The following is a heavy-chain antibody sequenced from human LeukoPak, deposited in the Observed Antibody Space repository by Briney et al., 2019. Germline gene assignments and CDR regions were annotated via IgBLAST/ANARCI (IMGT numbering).Heavy chain of an antibody. CDR1: DGSINGYY. CDR2: MYSGGTT. Sequence: SETLSLTCTVSDGSINGYYWSWLRQPPGKGLDWVGYMYSGGTTNYSPSLKGRVTISEDMSKNQFSLKLTSVTAADTAVYYCARHSGHSSTNDAFDIWGQGTMVIVSS. V-gene: IGHV4-59*01. D-gene: IGHD6-13*01. CDR3: ARHSGHSSTNDAFDI. J-gene: IGHJ3*02.